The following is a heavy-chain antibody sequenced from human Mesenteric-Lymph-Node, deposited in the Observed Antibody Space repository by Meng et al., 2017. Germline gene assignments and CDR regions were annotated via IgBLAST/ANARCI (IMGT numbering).Heavy chain of an antibody. V-gene: IGHV3-7*01. CDR1: GFTFSSYW. Sequence: GESLKISCAASGFTFSSYWMSWVRQAPGKGLEWVANIKQDGSEKYYVDSVKGRFTISRDNAKNSLYLQMNSLRAEDTAVYYCARPLRTNSRHSFDTWGQGTLVTVSS. J-gene: IGHJ5*02. CDR2: IKQDGSEK. CDR3: ARPLRTNSRHSFDT. D-gene: IGHD6-13*01.